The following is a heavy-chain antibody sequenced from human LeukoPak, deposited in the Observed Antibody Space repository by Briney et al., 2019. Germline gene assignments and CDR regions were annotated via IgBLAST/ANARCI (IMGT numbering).Heavy chain of an antibody. CDR3: ARPKAYSGSYYRAFDI. D-gene: IGHD1-26*01. J-gene: IGHJ3*02. V-gene: IGHV1-8*01. CDR2: MNPNSGNT. CDR1: GYTFTSYD. Sequence: PGASVKVSCKASGYTFTSYDINWVRQATGQGLEWMGWMNPNSGNTGYAQKFQGRVTMTRNTSISTAYMELSSLRSEDTAVYYCARPKAYSGSYYRAFDIWGQGTMVTVSS.